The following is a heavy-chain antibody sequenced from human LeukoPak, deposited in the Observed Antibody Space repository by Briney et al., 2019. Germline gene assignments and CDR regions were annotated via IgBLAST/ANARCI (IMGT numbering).Heavy chain of an antibody. D-gene: IGHD2-15*01. CDR2: INPNSGGT. V-gene: IGHV1-2*02. Sequence: ASMKVSCKASGYTFTGYYMHWVRQAPGQGLEWMGWINPNSGGTNYAQKFQGRVTMTRDTSISTAYMELSRLRSDDTAVYYCASESPELLLYFDYWGQGTLVTVSS. CDR3: ASESPELLLYFDY. J-gene: IGHJ4*02. CDR1: GYTFTGYY.